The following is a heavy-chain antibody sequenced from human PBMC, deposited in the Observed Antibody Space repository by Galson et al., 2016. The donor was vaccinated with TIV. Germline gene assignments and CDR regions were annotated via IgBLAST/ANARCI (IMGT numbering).Heavy chain of an antibody. V-gene: IGHV1-24*01. J-gene: IGHJ4*02. CDR3: ATSRGRYFDWLFGY. CDR1: GYTLTELS. Sequence: SVKVSCKVSGYTLTELSMHWVRQAPGKGLEWMGGFDPEDGETIYAQKFQGRVTMNEDTSTDTAYMELSSLRSEDTAVYYCATSRGRYFDWLFGYWGQGTLVTVSS. CDR2: FDPEDGET. D-gene: IGHD3-9*01.